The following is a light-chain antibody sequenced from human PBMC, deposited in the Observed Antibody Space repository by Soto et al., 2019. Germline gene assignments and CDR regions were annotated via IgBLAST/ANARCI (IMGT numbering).Light chain of an antibody. CDR1: QSVSSN. CDR2: GAS. V-gene: IGKV3-15*01. Sequence: EIVMTQSPATLSVSPGERATLSCRASQSVSSNLAWYQQKPGQAPRLLIYGASTRATGIPARLSGSGSGTEFTLTISSLQSEDFAVYYCQQYNNWPWTFGQGTKVDIK. CDR3: QQYNNWPWT. J-gene: IGKJ1*01.